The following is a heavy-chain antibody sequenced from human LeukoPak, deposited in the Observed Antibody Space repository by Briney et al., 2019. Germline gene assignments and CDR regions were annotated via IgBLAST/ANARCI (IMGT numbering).Heavy chain of an antibody. V-gene: IGHV3-30-3*01. CDR1: GFTFSSYA. Sequence: GRSLRLSCAASGFTFSSYAMHWVRQAPGKGLEWVAVISYDGSNKYYADSVKGRFTISRDNSKNTLYLQMNSLRAEDTAVYYCARDGMRGNSSGWYPWFDPWGRGTLVTVSS. D-gene: IGHD6-19*01. CDR2: ISYDGSNK. J-gene: IGHJ5*02. CDR3: ARDGMRGNSSGWYPWFDP.